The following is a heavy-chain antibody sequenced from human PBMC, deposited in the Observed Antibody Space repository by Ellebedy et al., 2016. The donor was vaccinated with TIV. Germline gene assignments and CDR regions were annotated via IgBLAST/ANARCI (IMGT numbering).Heavy chain of an antibody. J-gene: IGHJ4*02. Sequence: GGSLRLSCAASGFTFSSYSMNWVRQAPGKGLEWVSYISSSSSTIYYADSVKGRFTISRDNAKNSLYLQMNSLRDEDTAVYYCARDRYYYDSNGYSNRLFDYWGQGTLVTVSS. CDR2: ISSSSSTI. D-gene: IGHD3-22*01. V-gene: IGHV3-48*02. CDR3: ARDRYYYDSNGYSNRLFDY. CDR1: GFTFSSYS.